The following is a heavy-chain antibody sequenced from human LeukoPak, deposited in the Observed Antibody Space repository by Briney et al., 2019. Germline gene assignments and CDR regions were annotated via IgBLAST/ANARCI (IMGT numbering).Heavy chain of an antibody. Sequence: PGGSLRLSCAASRFTFSSYAMSWVRQAPGKGLEWVSAISGSGGSTYYADSVKGRFTISRDNSKNTLYLQMNSLRAEDTAVYYCAKDPGSSWPGLYYFDYWGQGTLVTVSS. CDR3: AKDPGSSWPGLYYFDY. J-gene: IGHJ4*02. V-gene: IGHV3-23*01. D-gene: IGHD6-13*01. CDR2: ISGSGGST. CDR1: RFTFSSYA.